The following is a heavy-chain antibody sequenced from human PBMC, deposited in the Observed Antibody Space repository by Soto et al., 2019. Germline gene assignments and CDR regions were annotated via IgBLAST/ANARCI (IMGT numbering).Heavy chain of an antibody. CDR2: FHYSGIT. CDR1: GGSVSSGTYY. CDR3: ARDRAGYGDSNWYFGL. Sequence: QVQLQESGPGLVKPSETLSLTCIVSGGSVSSGTYYWSWIRQPPGKGLEWIGYFHYSGITKYNPSLSGRVSLSVATSKSQFSLKLHSVTAADTAVYYWARDRAGYGDSNWYFGLWGRGTLVTVSS. V-gene: IGHV4-61*01. D-gene: IGHD4-17*01. J-gene: IGHJ2*01.